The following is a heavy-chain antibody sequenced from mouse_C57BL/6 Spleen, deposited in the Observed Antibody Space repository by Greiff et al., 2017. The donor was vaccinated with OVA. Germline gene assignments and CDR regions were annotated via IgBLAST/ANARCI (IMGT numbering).Heavy chain of an antibody. Sequence: EVHLVESGGGLVKPGGSLKLSCAASGFTFSDYGMHWVRQAPEKGLEWVAYISSGSSTIYYADTVKGRFTISRDNAKNTLFLQMTSLRSEDTAMYYCARITTVVAPIGDYWGQGTSVTVSS. CDR1: GFTFSDYG. CDR2: ISSGSSTI. D-gene: IGHD1-1*01. CDR3: ARITTVVAPIGDY. V-gene: IGHV5-17*01. J-gene: IGHJ4*01.